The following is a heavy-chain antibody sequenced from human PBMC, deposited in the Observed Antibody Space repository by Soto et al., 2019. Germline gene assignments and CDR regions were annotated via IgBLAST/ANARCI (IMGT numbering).Heavy chain of an antibody. CDR2: IYHSGSP. V-gene: IGHV4-4*02. Sequence: QVQLQESGPGLVKPSGTLSLTCAASSGSIFTTNWWSWFRQSPGSGLQWIGAIYHSGSPKYNPSLTSQVSISIVKPKDRFFLDLTTVTAADTAVDYCARKPDVATANVGGGDVFAVWGQGTMVTVSS. CDR1: SGSIFTTNW. J-gene: IGHJ3*01. D-gene: IGHD3-16*01. CDR3: ARKPDVATANVGGGDVFAV.